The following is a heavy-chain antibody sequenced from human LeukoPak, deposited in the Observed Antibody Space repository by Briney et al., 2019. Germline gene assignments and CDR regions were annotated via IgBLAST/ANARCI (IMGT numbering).Heavy chain of an antibody. V-gene: IGHV3-23*01. J-gene: IGHJ5*02. CDR2: ISGSGGST. CDR1: GFTFSSYA. CDR3: AKDQVVVVPAAMGTNWFDP. D-gene: IGHD2-2*01. Sequence: GGSLRLSCAASGFTFSSYAMSWVRQAPGKGLEWVSAISGSGGSTYYADSVKGRFTISRDNFKNTLYLQMNSLRAEDTAVYYCAKDQVVVVPAAMGTNWFDPWGQGTLVTVSS.